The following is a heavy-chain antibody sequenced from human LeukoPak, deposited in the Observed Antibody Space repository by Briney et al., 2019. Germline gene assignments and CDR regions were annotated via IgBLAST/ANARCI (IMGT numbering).Heavy chain of an antibody. CDR2: ISAYNGNT. V-gene: IGHV1-18*01. CDR3: ASHEQLWHRGYYYYYGMDV. J-gene: IGHJ6*02. CDR1: GYTFTSYG. Sequence: ASVKVSCKASGYTFTSYGISWVRQAPGQGLEWMGWISAYNGNTNYAQKLQGRVTMTTDTSTSTAYMELRSLRSDDTAVYYGASHEQLWHRGYYYYYGMDVWGQGTTVTVSS. D-gene: IGHD5-18*01.